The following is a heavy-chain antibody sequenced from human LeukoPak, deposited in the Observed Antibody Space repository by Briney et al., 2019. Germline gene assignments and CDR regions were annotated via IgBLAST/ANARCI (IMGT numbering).Heavy chain of an antibody. CDR3: AREVVVPAAQYYYYYGMDV. J-gene: IGHJ6*04. V-gene: IGHV4-61*01. CDR1: GGSVSSGSYD. CDR2: IYYSGST. Sequence: SETLSLTCTVSGGSVSSGSYDWSWIRQPPGKGLEWIGYIYYSGSTNYNPSLKSRVTISVDTSKNQFSLKLSSVTAADTAVYYCAREVVVPAAQYYYYYGMDVWGKGTTVTVSS. D-gene: IGHD2-2*01.